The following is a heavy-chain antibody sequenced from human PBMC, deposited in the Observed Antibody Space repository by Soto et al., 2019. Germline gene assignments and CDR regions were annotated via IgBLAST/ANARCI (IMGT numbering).Heavy chain of an antibody. J-gene: IGHJ4*02. CDR2: ISGTGSTT. CDR3: AAMRF. Sequence: EVQLLESGGGLVQPGGSLRLSCGVSGFTCSSYALSWVRQAPGKGLEWVSLISGTGSTTYYADSVKGRFTISRDNSKNTLYLQMSSLRADDTAVYYCAAMRFWGQGTLVSVSS. CDR1: GFTCSSYA. V-gene: IGHV3-23*01.